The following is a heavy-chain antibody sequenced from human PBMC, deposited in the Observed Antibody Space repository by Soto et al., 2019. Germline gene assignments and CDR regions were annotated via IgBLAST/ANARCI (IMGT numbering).Heavy chain of an antibody. D-gene: IGHD3-10*02. CDR3: ARSGDNYNVLDF. CDR2: SSNSGTYT. V-gene: IGHV3-11*06. J-gene: IGHJ4*02. Sequence: GGSLRLSCEACGFRFSDYYMSWIRQAPGKGLEWLSYSSNSGTYTRYADSVKGRFSISRDNAKNSLYLQINSLRGEDTAIYYCARSGDNYNVLDFWGKGTPVTVSS. CDR1: GFRFSDYY.